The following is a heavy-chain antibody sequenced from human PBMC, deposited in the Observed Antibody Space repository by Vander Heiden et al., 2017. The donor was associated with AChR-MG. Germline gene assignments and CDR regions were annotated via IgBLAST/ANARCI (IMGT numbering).Heavy chain of an antibody. CDR2: IYYSGRI. Sequence: QVQLQESGPGLVKASETLFLPCTVSGSPISSYYWSWIRQAPGKGLEWLGNIYYSGRINYSPSLKSRVTISVDISKNQFSLNLTSVTAADTAVYYCARDRGYCSGDSCNRYFDYWGQGTLVIVSS. V-gene: IGHV4-59*01. CDR3: ARDRGYCSGDSCNRYFDY. CDR1: GSPISSYY. J-gene: IGHJ4*02. D-gene: IGHD2-15*01.